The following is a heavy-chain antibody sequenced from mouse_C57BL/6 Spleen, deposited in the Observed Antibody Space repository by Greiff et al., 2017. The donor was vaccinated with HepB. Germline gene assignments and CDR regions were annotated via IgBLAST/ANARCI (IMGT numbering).Heavy chain of an antibody. Sequence: QVQLQQSGPELVKPGASVKISCKASGYSFSSYWMNWVKQRPGKGLEWIGQIYPGDGDTNYNGKFKGKATLTADKSSSTAYMQLSSLTSEDSAVYFCARSGTTVVAPYYFDYWGQGTTLTVSS. D-gene: IGHD1-1*01. CDR2: IYPGDGDT. CDR3: ARSGTTVVAPYYFDY. CDR1: GYSFSSYW. J-gene: IGHJ2*01. V-gene: IGHV1-80*01.